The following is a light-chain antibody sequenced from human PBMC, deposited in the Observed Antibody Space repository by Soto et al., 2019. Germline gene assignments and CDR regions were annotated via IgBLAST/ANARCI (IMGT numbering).Light chain of an antibody. CDR2: DAS. CDR3: QQFHDWPMT. V-gene: IGKV3-15*01. Sequence: EIVMTQSPGTLSVSPGERATLSCRASQSIITNLAWYQQKPGQAPRLLIFDASTRATGIPARFSGSGSGTEFTLTISSLQSEDFAVYYCQQFHDWPMTFGPGTKVDIK. CDR1: QSIITN. J-gene: IGKJ3*01.